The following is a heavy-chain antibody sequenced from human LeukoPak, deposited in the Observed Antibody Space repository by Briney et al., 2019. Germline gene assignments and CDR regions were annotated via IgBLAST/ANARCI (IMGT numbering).Heavy chain of an antibody. V-gene: IGHV1-3*01. CDR1: GYTFSSYD. CDR2: INAGNGNT. CDR3: ARGYYYDSSGYQLRAWAFDI. D-gene: IGHD3-22*01. Sequence: ASVKVSCKASGYTFSSYDISWVRQAPGQGLEWMGWINAGNGNTKYSQKFRGRVTITRDTSATTAYMELSSLRSEDTAVYYCARGYYYDSSGYQLRAWAFDIWGQGTMVTVSS. J-gene: IGHJ3*02.